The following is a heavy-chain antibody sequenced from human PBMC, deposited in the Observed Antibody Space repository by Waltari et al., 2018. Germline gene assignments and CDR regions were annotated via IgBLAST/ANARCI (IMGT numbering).Heavy chain of an antibody. CDR1: GCSISSSSYY. CDR3: ARMGGQGYAFDI. Sequence: QLQLQESGPGLVKPSETLSLTCTVSGCSISSSSYYWGWIRQPPGKGLEWIGSIYYSGSNYYNPSLKSRVNISVDTSKNQFSLKLSSVTAADTAVYYCARMGGQGYAFDIWGQGTMVTVSS. D-gene: IGHD3-16*01. CDR2: IYYSGSN. V-gene: IGHV4-39*07. J-gene: IGHJ3*02.